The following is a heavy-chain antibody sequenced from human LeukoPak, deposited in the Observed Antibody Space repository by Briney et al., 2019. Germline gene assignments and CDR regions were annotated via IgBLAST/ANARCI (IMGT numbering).Heavy chain of an antibody. J-gene: IGHJ4*02. D-gene: IGHD3-10*01. Sequence: SETLSLTCAVYGGSFSGYYWSWIRQLPGKGLEWIGEINHSGSTNYNPSLKSRVTISVDTSKNQFSLKLSSVTAADTAVYYCARGLGEMATTRKDFYYFDYWGQGTLATVSS. CDR3: ARGLGEMATTRKDFYYFDY. CDR2: INHSGST. V-gene: IGHV4-34*01. CDR1: GGSFSGYY.